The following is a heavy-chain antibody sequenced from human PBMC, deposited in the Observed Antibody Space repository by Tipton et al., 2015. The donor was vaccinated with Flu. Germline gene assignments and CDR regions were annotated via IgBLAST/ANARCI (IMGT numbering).Heavy chain of an antibody. J-gene: IGHJ5*02. CDR1: GYTFTSYD. CDR2: MNPNSGNT. D-gene: IGHD3-3*01. Sequence: QSGAEVKKPGASVKVSCKASGYTFTSYDINWVRQATGQGLEWMGWMNPNSGNTGYAQKFQGRVTMTRNTSISTAYMELSSLRSEDTAVYCCARLGYDFWSGYSNWCDPWGQGTLVTVSS. CDR3: ARLGYDFWSGYSNWCDP. V-gene: IGHV1-8*01.